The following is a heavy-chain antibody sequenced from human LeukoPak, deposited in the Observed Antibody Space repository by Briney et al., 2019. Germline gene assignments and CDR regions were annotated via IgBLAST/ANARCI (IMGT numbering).Heavy chain of an antibody. V-gene: IGHV3-30*18. CDR1: GFTFSSYG. CDR2: ISYDGSNK. Sequence: PGRSLRLSCAASGFTFSSYGMHWVRQAPGKGLEWVAVISYDGSNKYYADSVKGRFTISRDNSKNTLYLQMNSLRAEDTAVYYCAKDQGSSSSGYYYMDVWGKGTTVTVSS. CDR3: AKDQGSSSSGYYYMDV. J-gene: IGHJ6*03. D-gene: IGHD6-6*01.